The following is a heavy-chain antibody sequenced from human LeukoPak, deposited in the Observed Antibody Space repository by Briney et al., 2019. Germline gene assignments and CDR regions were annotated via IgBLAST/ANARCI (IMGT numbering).Heavy chain of an antibody. CDR3: ARRLRDSCGYYYVDY. Sequence: SETLSHTCTVSGGSISSRSYYWGWIRQPPGKGPEWIGSIYYTGSAYYNPSLKSRVTISVDTSKNQFSLKLSSVTAADTAVYYCARRLRDSCGYYYVDYGGQGTLVTVSS. CDR2: IYYTGSA. D-gene: IGHD3-22*01. J-gene: IGHJ4*02. CDR1: GGSISSRSYY. V-gene: IGHV4-39*01.